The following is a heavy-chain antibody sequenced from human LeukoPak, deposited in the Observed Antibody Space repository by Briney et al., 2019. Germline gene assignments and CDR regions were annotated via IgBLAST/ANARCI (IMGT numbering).Heavy chain of an antibody. V-gene: IGHV4-61*02. Sequence: SETLSLTCTVSGGSISSGSYYWSWIRQPAGKGLEWIGRIYIRGSTNYNPSLKSRVTISVDTSKNQFSLKLLSVTAADTAIYYCARDYRYSASGWYRVSYWGQGTVVTVSS. CDR2: IYIRGST. J-gene: IGHJ4*02. CDR1: GGSISSGSYY. CDR3: ARDYRYSASGWYRVSY. D-gene: IGHD6-19*01.